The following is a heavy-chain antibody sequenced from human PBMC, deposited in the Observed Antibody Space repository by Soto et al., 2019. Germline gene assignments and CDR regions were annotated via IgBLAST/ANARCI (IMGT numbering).Heavy chain of an antibody. J-gene: IGHJ4*02. V-gene: IGHV3-23*01. CDR1: GFTFSSYA. CDR2: ISGSDDST. Sequence: EVQLLESGGGSVQPGASLRLSCAASGFTFSSYAMSWVRQAPGKGLEWVSVISGSDDSTYYADSVKGRFTISRDNSKNTLYLQMNSLRAEDTAVYYCAKRSSSSTFDYWGQGTLVTVSS. CDR3: AKRSSSSTFDY. D-gene: IGHD6-6*01.